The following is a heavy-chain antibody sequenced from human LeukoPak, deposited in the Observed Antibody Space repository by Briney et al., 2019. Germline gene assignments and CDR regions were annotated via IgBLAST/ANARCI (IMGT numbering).Heavy chain of an antibody. CDR2: ISAYNGYT. V-gene: IGHV1-18*01. CDR3: ARVVVVAATNYFDY. D-gene: IGHD2-15*01. Sequence: ASVKVSCKASGYNLTSFGITWVRQAPGQGLEYMGWISAYNGYTNYAQNFQGRVTMTTDTSTSTAYMELRSLRSDDTGVYYCARVVVVAATNYFDYWGQGTLVTVSS. CDR1: GYNLTSFG. J-gene: IGHJ4*02.